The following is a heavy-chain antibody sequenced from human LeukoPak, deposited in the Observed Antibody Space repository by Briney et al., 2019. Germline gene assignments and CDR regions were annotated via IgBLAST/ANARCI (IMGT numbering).Heavy chain of an antibody. CDR1: GFTFGDYA. J-gene: IGHJ4*02. CDR2: ITSSSSNI. V-gene: IGHV3-48*02. D-gene: IGHD1-26*01. CDR3: VRSKTYFFEY. Sequence: GGSLRLSCTASGFTFGDYAMSWVRQAPGKGLEWLSYITSSSSNIYYADSVKGRFTISRDNAKNSLYLQMNSLRDEDTALYYCVRSKTYFFEYWGQGALVTVSS.